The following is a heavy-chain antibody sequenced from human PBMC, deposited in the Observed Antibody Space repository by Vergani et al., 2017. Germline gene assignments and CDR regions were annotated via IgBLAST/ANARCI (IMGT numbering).Heavy chain of an antibody. J-gene: IGHJ3*02. CDR1: GFTFSSYS. CDR2: ISSSSSYI. V-gene: IGHV3-21*01. Sequence: EVQLVESGGGLDKPGGSLRLSCAASGFTFSSYSMNWVRQAPGKGLEWVSSISSSSSYIYYADSVKGRFTISRDNAKNSLYLQMNSLRAEDTAVYYCAREYGCGSTSCSDLAFYIWGQGTMVTVSS. CDR3: AREYGCGSTSCSDLAFYI. D-gene: IGHD2-2*01.